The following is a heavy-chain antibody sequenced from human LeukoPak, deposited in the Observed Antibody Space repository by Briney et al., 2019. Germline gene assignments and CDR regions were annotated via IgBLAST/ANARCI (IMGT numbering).Heavy chain of an antibody. CDR3: ANRAFGGDSP. D-gene: IGHD2-21*02. J-gene: IGHJ5*02. CDR1: GFSFSSHG. CDR2: ISYDGVNR. V-gene: IGHV3-30*18. Sequence: QPGRSLRLSCAASGFSFSSHGMHWVRQAPGKGLEWVAVISYDGVNRYYADSVKGRFIISRDNSKNTVYLQMNSLKPDDTAMYYCANRAFGGDSPWGQGTLVTVSS.